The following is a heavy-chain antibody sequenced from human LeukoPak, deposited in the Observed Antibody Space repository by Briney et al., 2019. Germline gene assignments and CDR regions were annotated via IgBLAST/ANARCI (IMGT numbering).Heavy chain of an antibody. CDR3: ARGRGYSGYDDFDY. J-gene: IGHJ4*02. CDR2: INHSGST. CDR1: GGSFSGDY. Sequence: SETLSLTCAVYGGSFSGDYWSWIRQPPGKGLEWVGEINHSGSTNYNPSLKSRVTISVDTSKNQFSLKLSSVTAADTAVYYCARGRGYSGYDDFDYWGQGTLVTVSS. V-gene: IGHV4-34*01. D-gene: IGHD5-12*01.